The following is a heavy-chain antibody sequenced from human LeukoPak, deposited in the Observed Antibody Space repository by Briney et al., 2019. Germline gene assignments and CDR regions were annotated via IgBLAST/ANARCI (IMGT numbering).Heavy chain of an antibody. CDR3: ARGSGRDGYNYKY. J-gene: IGHJ4*02. D-gene: IGHD5-24*01. CDR1: GGSFSGYY. Sequence: SETLSLTCAVYGGSFSGYYWSWIRQPPGKGLEWIGEINHNGSTNYNPSLKSRVTISVDTSKNQFSLKLSSVTAADTAVYYCARGSGRDGYNYKYWGQGTLVTVSS. V-gene: IGHV4-34*01. CDR2: INHNGST.